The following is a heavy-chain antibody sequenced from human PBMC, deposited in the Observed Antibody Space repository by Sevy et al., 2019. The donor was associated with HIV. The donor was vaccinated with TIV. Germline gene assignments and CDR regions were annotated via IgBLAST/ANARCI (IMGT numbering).Heavy chain of an antibody. CDR3: ARGATSRPRVLDY. Sequence: SEILSLTCSVSGGSISSYFWTWVRQSPGKGLEWIGNIYFTGNTDYSPSLKSRVTLSLDTSKSQFSLTLKSVTAPDTAIYFCARGATSRPRVLDYWGQGTPVTVSS. V-gene: IGHV4-59*01. J-gene: IGHJ4*02. CDR1: GGSISSYF. D-gene: IGHD6-6*01. CDR2: IYFTGNT.